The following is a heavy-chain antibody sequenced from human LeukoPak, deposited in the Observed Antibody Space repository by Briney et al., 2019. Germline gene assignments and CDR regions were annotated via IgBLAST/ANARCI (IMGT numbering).Heavy chain of an antibody. J-gene: IGHJ5*02. CDR2: IYYSGST. CDR3: ARVGPYCSGGSCYYSWFDP. CDR1: GGSLSSGDYY. V-gene: IGHV4-30-4*01. D-gene: IGHD2-15*01. Sequence: SETLSLTCTVSGGSLSSGDYYWRWIRQPPGKGLEWIGYIYYSGSTYYNPSLKSRVTISVDTSKNQFSLKLSSVTAADTAVYYCARVGPYCSGGSCYYSWFDPWGQGTLVTVSS.